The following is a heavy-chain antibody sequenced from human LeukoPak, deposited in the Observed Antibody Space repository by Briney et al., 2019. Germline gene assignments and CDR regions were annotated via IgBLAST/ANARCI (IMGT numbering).Heavy chain of an antibody. CDR3: ARGRGYDYVWGSYRYTPYYFGY. CDR1: GGSFSGYY. CDR2: INHSGST. V-gene: IGHV4-34*01. J-gene: IGHJ4*02. Sequence: SETLSLTCAVYGGSFSGYYWSWIRQPPGKGLEWIGEINHSGSTNYNPSLKSRVTISVDTSKNQFSLKLSSVTAADTAVYYCARGRGYDYVWGSYRYTPYYFGYWGQGTLVTVSS. D-gene: IGHD3-16*02.